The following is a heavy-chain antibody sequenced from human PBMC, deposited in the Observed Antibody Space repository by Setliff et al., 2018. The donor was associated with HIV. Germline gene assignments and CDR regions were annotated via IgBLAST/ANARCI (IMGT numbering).Heavy chain of an antibody. CDR2: IYTSGST. CDR3: ARDPWVRGVIMAPDY. J-gene: IGHJ4*02. V-gene: IGHV4-61*02. D-gene: IGHD3-10*01. CDR1: GGSISSGSYY. Sequence: PSETLSLTCTVSGGSISSGSYYWNWIRQPAGKGLEWIGRIYTSGSTNYNPSLKSRVTISVDTSKNQFSLKLSSVTAADTAVYYCARDPWVRGVIMAPDYWGQGTLVTVSS.